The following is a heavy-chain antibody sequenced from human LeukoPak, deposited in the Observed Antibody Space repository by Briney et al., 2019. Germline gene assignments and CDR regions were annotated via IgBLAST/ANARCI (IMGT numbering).Heavy chain of an antibody. J-gene: IGHJ4*02. Sequence: GGSLRLSCAASGFTFSSHGMHWVRQAPGRGLEGVAVIWYDGSNKYYADSVKGRFTISRDNSKNTLYLQINSLRAEDTAVYYCARGRNGDYGTVTDYWGQGTLVTVSS. CDR2: IWYDGSNK. CDR1: GFTFSSHG. CDR3: ARGRNGDYGTVTDY. V-gene: IGHV3-33*01. D-gene: IGHD4-17*01.